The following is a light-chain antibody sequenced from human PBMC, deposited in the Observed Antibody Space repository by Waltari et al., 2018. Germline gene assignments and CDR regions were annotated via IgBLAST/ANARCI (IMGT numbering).Light chain of an antibody. V-gene: IGKV4-1*01. CDR3: QQYYTAPLT. J-gene: IGKJ4*01. CDR2: WAS. Sequence: DIVMTQSPDSLAVFLGERATINCKSSQSVLYSSNNKNYLAWYQQKPGQPPKLLIYWASTRESGVPDRVSGSGSGTDLTLTISSLQAEDVSVYYCQQYYTAPLTFGGGTKVEIK. CDR1: QSVLYSSNNKNY.